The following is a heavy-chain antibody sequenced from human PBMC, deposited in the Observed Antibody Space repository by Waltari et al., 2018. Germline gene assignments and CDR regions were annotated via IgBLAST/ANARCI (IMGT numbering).Heavy chain of an antibody. CDR2: IIPIFGTA. Sequence: QVQLVQSGAEVKKPGSSVKVSCKASGGTFSSYAISWVRQDPGQGLEWMGGIIPIFGTANYAQKFQGRVTITTDESTSTAYMELSSLRSEDTAVYYCARPRRIAAAVWFDAFDIWGQGTMVTVSS. CDR1: GGTFSSYA. D-gene: IGHD6-13*01. V-gene: IGHV1-69*05. J-gene: IGHJ3*02. CDR3: ARPRRIAAAVWFDAFDI.